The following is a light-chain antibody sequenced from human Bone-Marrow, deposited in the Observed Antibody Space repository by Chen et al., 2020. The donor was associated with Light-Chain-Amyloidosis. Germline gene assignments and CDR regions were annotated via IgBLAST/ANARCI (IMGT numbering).Light chain of an antibody. J-gene: IGLJ3*02. CDR3: QVWDRSSDRPV. CDR2: DDS. V-gene: IGLV3-21*02. Sequence: SYVLTQPSSVSVAPRQSATIALGGNNTGSTSVHWSQRTTGQAPLLVVYDDSDRPSGIPERLSGSNSGNTATLTISRVEAGDEADYYCQVWDRSSDRPVFGGGTKLTVL. CDR1: NTGSTS.